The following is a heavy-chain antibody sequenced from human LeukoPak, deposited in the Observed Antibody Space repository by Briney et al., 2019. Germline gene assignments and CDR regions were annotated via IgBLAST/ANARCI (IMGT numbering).Heavy chain of an antibody. Sequence: PSETLSLTCAVYGGSFSGYYWSWVRQPPGKGLEGIGEINHSGSTNYNPSLKSRVTISVDTSKNQFSLKLSSVTAADTAVYYCASRKDYYDSSGQGRWFDPWGQGTLVTVSS. D-gene: IGHD3-22*01. CDR2: INHSGST. CDR3: ASRKDYYDSSGQGRWFDP. CDR1: GGSFSGYY. J-gene: IGHJ5*02. V-gene: IGHV4-34*01.